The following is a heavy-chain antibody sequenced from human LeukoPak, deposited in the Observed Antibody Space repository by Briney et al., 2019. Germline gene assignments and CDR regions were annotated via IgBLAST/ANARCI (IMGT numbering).Heavy chain of an antibody. J-gene: IGHJ4*02. Sequence: GGSLRLSCAASGFTFSSFGMSWVRQAPGKGLDWISAISGSGGSTYHADSVEGRFTISRDDAKNTLYLQMNSLRAEDTAVYYCASEGTTGTTWGPDYWGQGTLVTVSS. CDR2: ISGSGGST. CDR3: ASEGTTGTTWGPDY. V-gene: IGHV3-23*01. CDR1: GFTFSSFG. D-gene: IGHD1-1*01.